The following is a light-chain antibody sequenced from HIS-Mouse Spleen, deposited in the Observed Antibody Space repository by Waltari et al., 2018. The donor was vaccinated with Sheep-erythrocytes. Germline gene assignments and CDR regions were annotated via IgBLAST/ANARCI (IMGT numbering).Light chain of an antibody. V-gene: IGKV1-39*01. Sequence: DIQMTQSPSSLSASVGDRVTITCRASQSISSYLNWYQQKPGKAPKLLIYAASSLPSGVTSRFSGSESGTDFTLTISSLQPEDFATYYCQPSYSTPQFTFGPGTKVDIK. CDR2: AAS. CDR1: QSISSY. J-gene: IGKJ3*01. CDR3: QPSYSTPQFT.